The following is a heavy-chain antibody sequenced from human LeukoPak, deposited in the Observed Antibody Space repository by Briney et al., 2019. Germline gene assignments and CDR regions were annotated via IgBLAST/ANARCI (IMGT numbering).Heavy chain of an antibody. CDR3: ARVADRFWYFDY. D-gene: IGHD3-10*01. J-gene: IGHJ4*02. V-gene: IGHV1-18*01. CDR2: ISAYNGNT. Sequence: GESLKVSCKASGYPFTSYGISWVRQAPGQGLEWMGWISAYNGNTNYAQKLQGRVTMTTDTSTSTAYMELRSLRSDDTAVYYCARVADRFWYFDYWGQGTLVTVSS. CDR1: GYPFTSYG.